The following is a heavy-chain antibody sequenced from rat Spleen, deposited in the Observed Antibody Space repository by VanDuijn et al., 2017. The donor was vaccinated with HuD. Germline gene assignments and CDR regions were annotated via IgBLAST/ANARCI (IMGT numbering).Heavy chain of an antibody. Sequence: EVQLVESGGGFVQPGRSMKLSCAASGFTFDDYYMAWVRQAPKKGLEWVATISYDGSTTYYRDSVKGRFTISRDNAESTLYLQMDSLRSEATATYYCAILMTTSDYWGQGVMVTVSS. J-gene: IGHJ2*01. CDR3: AILMTTSDY. CDR2: ISYDGSTT. CDR1: GFTFDDYY. V-gene: IGHV5-7*01. D-gene: IGHD1-7*01.